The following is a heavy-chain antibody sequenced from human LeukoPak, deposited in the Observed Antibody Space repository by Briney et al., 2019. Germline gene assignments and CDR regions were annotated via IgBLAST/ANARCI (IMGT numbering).Heavy chain of an antibody. V-gene: IGHV4-34*01. CDR3: ARRRPKYCSGGSCYSGAYYYGMDV. CDR1: GVSFSGYY. CDR2: INHSGST. J-gene: IGHJ6*02. Sequence: SETLSLTCAVYGVSFSGYYWSWIRQPPGKGLEWIGEINHSGSTNYNPSLKSRVTISVDTSKNQFSLKLSSVTAADTAVYYCARRRPKYCSGGSCYSGAYYYGMDVWGQGTTVTVSS. D-gene: IGHD2-15*01.